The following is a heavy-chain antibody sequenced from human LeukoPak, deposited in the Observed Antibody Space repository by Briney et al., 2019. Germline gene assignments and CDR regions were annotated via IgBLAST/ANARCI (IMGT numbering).Heavy chain of an antibody. CDR1: GFSVSGYW. CDR3: ARERQGGIAAAGTRIEGNY. D-gene: IGHD6-13*01. Sequence: GGSLRLSCAVSGFSVSGYWMTWVRQAPGKGLEWVANIKQDGSEKNYVDSVKGRFTISRDNAENSLFLQMNSLRVEDTAVYYCARERQGGIAAAGTRIEGNYWGQGTLVAVSS. V-gene: IGHV3-7*01. CDR2: IKQDGSEK. J-gene: IGHJ4*02.